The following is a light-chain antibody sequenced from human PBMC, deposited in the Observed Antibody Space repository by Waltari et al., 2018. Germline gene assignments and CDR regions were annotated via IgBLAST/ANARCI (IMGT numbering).Light chain of an antibody. J-gene: IGKJ1*01. CDR1: QSISQY. CDR3: QHYESLPVT. CDR2: HAS. V-gene: IGKV3-20*01. Sequence: SCRASQSISQYLAWYQQKPGQAPRLLILHASSRAAGIPDRFSGSGSGTDFSLTISRLEPEDFAVYYCQHYESLPVTFGQGTKVEIK.